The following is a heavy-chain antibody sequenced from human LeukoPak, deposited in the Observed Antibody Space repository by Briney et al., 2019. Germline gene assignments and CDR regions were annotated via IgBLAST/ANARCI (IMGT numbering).Heavy chain of an antibody. V-gene: IGHV3-74*01. J-gene: IGHJ4*02. CDR2: LNEDGRIT. Sequence: GGSLRLSCAASGFXLSSHWVHWVRQAPGKGLVWVSRLNEDGRITNYADSVKGRFTISRDNAKNTVYLQMNSLRVEDTGVYYCARSFSGYRDYWGQGTQVSVSS. CDR3: ARSFSGYRDY. D-gene: IGHD3-22*01. CDR1: GFXLSSHW.